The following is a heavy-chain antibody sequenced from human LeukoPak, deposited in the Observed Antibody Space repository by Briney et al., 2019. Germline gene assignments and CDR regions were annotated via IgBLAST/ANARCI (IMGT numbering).Heavy chain of an antibody. V-gene: IGHV4-34*01. D-gene: IGHD2-15*01. CDR1: SGSFSGYY. CDR3: ARGLAAIDY. J-gene: IGHJ4*02. CDR2: INHSGST. Sequence: SETLSLTCAVYSGSFSGYYWSWIRQPPGKGLEWIGEINHSGSTNYNPSLKSRVTISVDTSKNQFSLKLSSVTAADTAAYYCARGLAAIDYWGQGTLVTVSS.